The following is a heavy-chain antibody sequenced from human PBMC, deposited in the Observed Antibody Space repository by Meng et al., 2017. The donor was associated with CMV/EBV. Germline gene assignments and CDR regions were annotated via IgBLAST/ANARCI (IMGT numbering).Heavy chain of an antibody. V-gene: IGHV3-21*01. CDR1: GFTFSSYS. Sequence: GESLKISCAASGFTFSSYSMNWVRQAPGKGLEWVSSISSSSSYIYYADSVKGRSTISRDNAKNSLYLQMNSLRAEDTAVYYCARDRLVATINPCDYWGQGTLVTVSS. J-gene: IGHJ4*02. D-gene: IGHD5-12*01. CDR3: ARDRLVATINPCDY. CDR2: ISSSSSYI.